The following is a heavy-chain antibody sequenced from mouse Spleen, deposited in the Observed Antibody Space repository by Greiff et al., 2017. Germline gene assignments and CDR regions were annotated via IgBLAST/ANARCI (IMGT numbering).Heavy chain of an antibody. CDR3: TSIYYDYDDGYYFDY. J-gene: IGHJ2*01. CDR2: IRNKANNHAT. D-gene: IGHD2-4*01. Sequence: EVQRVESGGGLVQPGGSMKLSCAASGFTFSDAWMDWVRQSPERGLEWVAEIRNKANNHATYYAESVKGRFTISRDDSKSSVYLQMNSLRAEDTGIYYCTSIYYDYDDGYYFDYWGQGTTLTVSS. V-gene: IGHV6-6*01. CDR1: GFTFSDAW.